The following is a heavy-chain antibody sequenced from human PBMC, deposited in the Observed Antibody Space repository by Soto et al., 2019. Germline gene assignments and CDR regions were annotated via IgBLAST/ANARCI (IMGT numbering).Heavy chain of an antibody. V-gene: IGHV1-69*13. CDR1: GGTFSSYA. J-gene: IGHJ4*02. CDR2: IIPIFGTA. CDR3: TIPSSGMFYFDF. Sequence: SVKVSCKASGGTFSSYAISWVRQAPGQGLEWMGGIIPIFGTANYAQKFQGRVTITADESTSTAYMELTSLRSEDTAVYYCTIPSSGMFYFDFWGQGTLVTVSS. D-gene: IGHD1-26*01.